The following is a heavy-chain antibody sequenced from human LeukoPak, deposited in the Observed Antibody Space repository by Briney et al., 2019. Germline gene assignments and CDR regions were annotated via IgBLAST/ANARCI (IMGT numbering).Heavy chain of an antibody. CDR3: ARLWSTYCSGGSCPHQPNY. CDR1: GYSIRSGDY. D-gene: IGHD2-15*01. V-gene: IGHV4-38-2*02. Sequence: SETLSLTCTVSGYSIRSGDYWGWIRQPPGKGLEWIGNIYHSGRTYYNPSLKSRVTISVDTSKNQFSLKLSSVPAADTTVHYCARLWSTYCSGGSCPHQPNYWGQGTLVTVSS. CDR2: IYHSGRT. J-gene: IGHJ4*02.